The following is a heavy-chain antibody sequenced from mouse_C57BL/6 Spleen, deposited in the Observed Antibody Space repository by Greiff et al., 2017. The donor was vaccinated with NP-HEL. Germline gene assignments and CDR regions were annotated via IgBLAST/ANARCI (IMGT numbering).Heavy chain of an antibody. J-gene: IGHJ3*01. D-gene: IGHD2-1*01. CDR3: ALYGNPAWFAY. CDR1: GFNIKDYY. CDR2: IDPEDGET. V-gene: IGHV14-2*01. Sequence: VQLKESGAELVKPGASVKLSCTASGFNIKDYYMHWVKQRTEQGLEWIGRIDPEDGETKYVPKFQGKATITADTSSNTAYLQLSSLTSEDTAVYYCALYGNPAWFAYWGQGTLVTVSA.